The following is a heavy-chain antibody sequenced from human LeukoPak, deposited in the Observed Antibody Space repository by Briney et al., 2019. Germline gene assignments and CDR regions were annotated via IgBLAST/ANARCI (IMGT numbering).Heavy chain of an antibody. D-gene: IGHD2-15*01. CDR2: ISNNGGYT. V-gene: IGHV3-23*01. Sequence: PGGSLKLSCAASGFTFTTPARSWVRQAPGKGLKWVSAISNNGGYTYYADSVQGRFTISRDNSKSTLCLQMNSLRAEDTAVYYCAKQLGYCSDGSCYFPYWGQGTLVTVSS. CDR1: GFTFTTPA. J-gene: IGHJ4*02. CDR3: AKQLGYCSDGSCYFPY.